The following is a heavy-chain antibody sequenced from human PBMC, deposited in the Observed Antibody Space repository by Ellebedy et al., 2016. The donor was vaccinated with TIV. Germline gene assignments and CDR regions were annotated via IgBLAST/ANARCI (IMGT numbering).Heavy chain of an antibody. Sequence: PGGSLRLSCAASGFTFSSYAMHWVRQAPGKGLEWVAVISYDGSNKYYADSVKGRFTISRDNSKNTLYLQMNSLRAEDTAVYYCSGAYSSGTSDYWGQGTLVTVSS. CDR2: ISYDGSNK. CDR3: SGAYSSGTSDY. V-gene: IGHV3-30-3*01. J-gene: IGHJ4*02. CDR1: GFTFSSYA. D-gene: IGHD6-19*01.